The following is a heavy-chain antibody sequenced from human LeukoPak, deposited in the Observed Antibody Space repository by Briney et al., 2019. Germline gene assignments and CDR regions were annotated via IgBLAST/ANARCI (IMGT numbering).Heavy chain of an antibody. V-gene: IGHV4-4*07. CDR2: IYTSGST. J-gene: IGHJ5*02. CDR1: GGSISSYY. D-gene: IGHD3-9*01. CDR3: ARDLNGSRNNWFDP. Sequence: PSETLSLTCTVSGGSISSYYWSWIRRPAGKGLEWIGRIYTSGSTNYNPSLKSRVTMSVDTSKNQFSLKLSSVTAADTAVYYCARDLNGSRNNWFDPWGQGTLVTVSS.